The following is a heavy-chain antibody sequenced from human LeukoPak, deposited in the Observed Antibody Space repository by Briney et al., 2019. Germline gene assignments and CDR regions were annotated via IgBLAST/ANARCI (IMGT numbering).Heavy chain of an antibody. J-gene: IGHJ4*02. CDR1: GYTFTGYY. Sequence: ASVKVSCKASGYTFTGYYMHWVRQAPGQGLEWMGWINAGNGNTKYSQKFQGRVTITRDTSASTAYMELSSLRSEDTAVYYCARDGREWLGLFDYWGQGTLVTVSS. D-gene: IGHD2-15*01. V-gene: IGHV1-3*01. CDR2: INAGNGNT. CDR3: ARDGREWLGLFDY.